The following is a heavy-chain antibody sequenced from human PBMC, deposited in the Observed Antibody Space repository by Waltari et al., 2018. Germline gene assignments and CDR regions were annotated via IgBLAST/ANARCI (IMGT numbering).Heavy chain of an antibody. D-gene: IGHD6-19*01. V-gene: IGHV3-23*01. CDR2: ISGSGGST. CDR3: ATSTVAGRGFDY. J-gene: IGHJ4*02. CDR1: GFTFSSYH. Sequence: EVQLLESGGGLVQPGGSLRLSCAASGFTFSSYHMRWVRQAPGKGLEWVSAISGSGGSTYYADSVKGRFTISRDNSKNTLYLQMNSLRAEDTAVYYGATSTVAGRGFDYWGQGTLVTVSS.